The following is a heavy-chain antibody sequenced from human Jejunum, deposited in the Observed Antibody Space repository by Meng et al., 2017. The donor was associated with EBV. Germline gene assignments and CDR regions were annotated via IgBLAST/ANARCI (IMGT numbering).Heavy chain of an antibody. Sequence: EVRLVESGGGLVQPGGSLRLSCATSGFTFSDYAMSWVRQAPGMGLEWVSAISYSGGTTYYGDSVKGRFTISRDNSKNTVYLQMNSLRAEDTAVYYCAKRRDNSGFMHLDDWGQGTLVTVSS. CDR2: ISYSGGTT. J-gene: IGHJ4*02. V-gene: IGHV3-23*04. CDR3: AKRRDNSGFMHLDD. CDR1: GFTFSDYA. D-gene: IGHD3-22*01.